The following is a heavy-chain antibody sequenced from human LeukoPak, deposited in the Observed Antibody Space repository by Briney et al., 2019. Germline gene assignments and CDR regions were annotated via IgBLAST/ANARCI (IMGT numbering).Heavy chain of an antibody. CDR1: GGSISSYY. Sequence: PSETLSLTCTVSGGSISSYYWSWIRQPAGKGLEWIGRIYTSGSTNYNPSLKSRVTISVDKSKNQFSLKLSSVTAADTAVYYCARGLAAADPYYFDYWGQGTLVTVSS. D-gene: IGHD6-13*01. CDR3: ARGLAAADPYYFDY. J-gene: IGHJ4*02. V-gene: IGHV4-4*07. CDR2: IYTSGST.